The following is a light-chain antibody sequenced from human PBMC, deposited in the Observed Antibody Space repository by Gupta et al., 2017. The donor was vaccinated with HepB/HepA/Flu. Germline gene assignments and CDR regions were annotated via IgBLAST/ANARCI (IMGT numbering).Light chain of an antibody. V-gene: IGKV1-5*03. Sequence: TLSASVGDRVTITCRASQSISSWLAWYQQKPGKAPKILIYKASSVESGVPSRFSGSGSGTEFTLTISSLQPDDFATYYCLHYHSYPWTFGQGTNVEIK. CDR2: KAS. CDR3: LHYHSYPWT. CDR1: QSISSW. J-gene: IGKJ1*01.